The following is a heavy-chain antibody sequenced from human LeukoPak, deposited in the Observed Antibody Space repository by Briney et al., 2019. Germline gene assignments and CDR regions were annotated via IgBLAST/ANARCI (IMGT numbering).Heavy chain of an antibody. D-gene: IGHD3-22*01. V-gene: IGHV3-23*01. CDR1: GFTFGTYA. Sequence: GGSLRLSCAASGFTFGTYAMTWVRQAPGRGLEWVSAISGSGGSTYYADSVKGRFAISRDKSKNTLYLQMNSLTAEDTAVYYCAKPTDAYDSDWFYSMDVWGKGTTVTVSS. J-gene: IGHJ6*03. CDR3: AKPTDAYDSDWFYSMDV. CDR2: ISGSGGST.